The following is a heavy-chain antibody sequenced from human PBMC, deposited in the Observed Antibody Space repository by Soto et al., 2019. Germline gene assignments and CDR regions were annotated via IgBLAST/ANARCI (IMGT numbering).Heavy chain of an antibody. CDR3: VGTHDSLDY. V-gene: IGHV3-21*06. J-gene: IGHJ4*02. CDR2: IASNGQT. D-gene: IGHD7-27*01. CDR1: GFTFSNAW. Sequence: PGGSLRLSCAASGFTFSNAWINWVRQAPGKGLEWVSSIASNGQTFYTDSVKGRFTISRDNAKNSLYLQMNSLRAEDTALYYCVGTHDSLDYWGQGTLVTVSS.